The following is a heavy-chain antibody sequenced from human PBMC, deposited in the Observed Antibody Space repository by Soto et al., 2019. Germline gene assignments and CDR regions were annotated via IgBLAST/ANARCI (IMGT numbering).Heavy chain of an antibody. J-gene: IGHJ5*02. CDR2: ISASGDRS. V-gene: IGHV3-23*01. CDR1: GFPFTTYG. Sequence: GGSLRLSGAPSGFPFTTYGISWVRQAPWKGLEWVSFISASGDRSYYADSVRGRFTISRDNYKNMLYLQMNSLTAADTAVYYCATDSPPILRYSHAPLGQGTLVTFSS. CDR3: ATDSPPILRYSHAP. D-gene: IGHD3-9*01.